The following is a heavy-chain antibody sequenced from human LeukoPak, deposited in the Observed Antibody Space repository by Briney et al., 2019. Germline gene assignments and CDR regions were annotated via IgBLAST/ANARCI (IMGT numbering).Heavy chain of an antibody. D-gene: IGHD2-2*01. CDR3: ARDADCSSTSCYGGPDY. J-gene: IGHJ4*02. CDR1: GYTLTSYY. CDR2: IIPILGIA. V-gene: IGHV1-69*04. Sequence: SVKVSCKASGYTLTSYYMHWVRQAPGQGLEWMGRIIPILGIANYAQKFQGRVTITADKSTSTAYMELSSLRSEDTAVYYCARDADCSSTSCYGGPDYWGQGTLVTVSS.